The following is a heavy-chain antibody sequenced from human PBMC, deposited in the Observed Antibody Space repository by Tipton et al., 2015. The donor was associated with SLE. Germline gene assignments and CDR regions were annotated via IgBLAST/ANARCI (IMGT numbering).Heavy chain of an antibody. J-gene: IGHJ3*02. CDR3: ASPAPIAAAGYDAFDI. Sequence: QSGAEVKKPGESLKISCKGSGYSFTSYWIGWVRQMPGKGLEWMGIIYPGDSDTRYSPSFQGQVTISADKSISTAYLQWSSLKASDTAMYYCASPAPIAAAGYDAFDIWGQGTMVTVSS. CDR2: IYPGDSDT. CDR1: GYSFTSYW. V-gene: IGHV5-51*03. D-gene: IGHD6-13*01.